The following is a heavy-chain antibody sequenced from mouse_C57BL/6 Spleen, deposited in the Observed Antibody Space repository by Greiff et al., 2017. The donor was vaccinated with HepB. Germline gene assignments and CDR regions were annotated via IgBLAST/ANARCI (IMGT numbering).Heavy chain of an antibody. J-gene: IGHJ1*03. CDR3: TRAATVVATGYFDV. CDR2: ISSGGDYI. V-gene: IGHV5-9-1*02. CDR1: GFTFSSYA. Sequence: EVKLMESGEGLVKPGGSLKLSCAASGFTFSSYAMSWVRQTPEKRLEWVAYISSGGDYIYYADTVKGRFTISRDNARNTLYLQMSSLKSEDTAMYYCTRAATVVATGYFDVWGTGTTVTVSS. D-gene: IGHD1-1*01.